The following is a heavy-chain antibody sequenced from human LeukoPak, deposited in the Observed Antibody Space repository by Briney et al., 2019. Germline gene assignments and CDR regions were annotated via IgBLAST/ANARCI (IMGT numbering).Heavy chain of an antibody. CDR2: ISAYNGNT. CDR3: ASITGTTDSTINWFDP. V-gene: IGHV1-18*01. CDR1: GYTFTSYG. Sequence: GASVTVSCKASGYTFTSYGISWVRQAPGQGLEWMGWISAYNGNTNYAQKLQGRVTMTTDTSTSIAYMELRSLRSDDTAVYYCASITGTTDSTINWFDPWGQGTLATVSS. J-gene: IGHJ5*02. D-gene: IGHD1-20*01.